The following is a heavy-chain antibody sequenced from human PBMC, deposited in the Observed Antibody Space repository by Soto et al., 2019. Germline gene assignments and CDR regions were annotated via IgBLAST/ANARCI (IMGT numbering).Heavy chain of an antibody. Sequence: SVKLSCKASGGTFSSYAISCVRQAPGQGLEWMGGIIPIFGTANYAQKLQGRVTMTTDTSTSTAYMELRSLRSDDTAVYYCASGWFGEFVYYFDYWGQGTLVTVSS. CDR3: ASGWFGEFVYYFDY. CDR1: GGTFSSYA. CDR2: IIPIFGTA. J-gene: IGHJ4*02. V-gene: IGHV1-69*05. D-gene: IGHD3-10*01.